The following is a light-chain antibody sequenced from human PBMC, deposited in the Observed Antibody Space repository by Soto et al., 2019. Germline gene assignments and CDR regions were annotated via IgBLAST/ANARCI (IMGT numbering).Light chain of an antibody. J-gene: IGKJ1*01. V-gene: IGKV3-20*01. CDR1: QSVSSSY. CDR3: QHQDSPSWT. Sequence: EIVLTQSPGTLSLSPGERATLSCRASQSVSSSYVLWYQQKHGQAPRLLIYGASRRATGIPDRFSGGGSGTDFTFTISRLEPEDVAVYSCQHQDSPSWTFGQGTKVELK. CDR2: GAS.